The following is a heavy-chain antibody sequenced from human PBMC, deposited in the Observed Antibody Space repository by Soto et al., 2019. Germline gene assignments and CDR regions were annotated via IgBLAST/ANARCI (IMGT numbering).Heavy chain of an antibody. CDR3: ASSHALYYYYGMDV. CDR2: INAGNGNT. Sequence: QVQLVQSGAEVKKPGASVKVSCKASGYTFTSYAMHWVRQAPGQRLEWMGWINAGNGNTKYSQKFQGRVTITRDTSASTAYMELSSLRFEDTAVYYCASSHALYYYYGMDVWGQGTMVTVSS. D-gene: IGHD2-2*01. CDR1: GYTFTSYA. V-gene: IGHV1-3*01. J-gene: IGHJ6*02.